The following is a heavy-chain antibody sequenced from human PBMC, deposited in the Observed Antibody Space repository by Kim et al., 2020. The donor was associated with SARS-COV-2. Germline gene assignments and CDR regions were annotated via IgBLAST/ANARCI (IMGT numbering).Heavy chain of an antibody. J-gene: IGHJ6*01. CDR3: ARGRFDILTGYYNRLYYYG. CDR2: INHSGST. Sequence: SETLSLTCAVYGGSFSGYYWSWIRQPPGKGLEWIGEINHSGSTNYNPSLKSRVTISVDTSKNQFSLKLSSVTAADTAVYYCARGRFDILTGYYNRLYYYG. CDR1: GGSFSGYY. D-gene: IGHD3-9*01. V-gene: IGHV4-34*01.